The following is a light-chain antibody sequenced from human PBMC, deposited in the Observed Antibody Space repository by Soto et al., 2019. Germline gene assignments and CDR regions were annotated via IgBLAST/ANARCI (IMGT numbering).Light chain of an antibody. CDR1: QDINKR. CDR3: QQYNDYPMT. Sequence: DLQMTQSPSSLSASVGDRITITCRASQDINKRLTWFQQKPGKAPKSLISAASTLQSGVPSRFSGSGSGTDFTLTISSLQPEDFATYYCQQYNDYPMTFGQGTRLEIK. J-gene: IGKJ5*01. CDR2: AAS. V-gene: IGKV1-16*01.